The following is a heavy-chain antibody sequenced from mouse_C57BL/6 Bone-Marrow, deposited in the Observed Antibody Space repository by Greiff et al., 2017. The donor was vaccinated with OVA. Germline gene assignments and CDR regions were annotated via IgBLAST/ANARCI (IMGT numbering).Heavy chain of an antibody. V-gene: IGHV1-81*01. Sequence: VQRVESGAELARPGASVKLSCKASGYTFTSYGISWVKQRTGQGLEWIGEIYPRSGNTYYNEKFKGKATLTADKSSSTAYMELRSLTSEDSAVYFCAREYYGSLFDYWGQGTTLTVSS. CDR3: AREYYGSLFDY. D-gene: IGHD1-1*01. CDR2: IYPRSGNT. J-gene: IGHJ2*01. CDR1: GYTFTSYG.